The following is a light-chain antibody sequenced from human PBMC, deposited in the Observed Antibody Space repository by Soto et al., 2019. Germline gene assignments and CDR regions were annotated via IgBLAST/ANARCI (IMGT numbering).Light chain of an antibody. J-gene: IGLJ1*01. CDR3: TEYSGCSTHV. CDR1: SSDVGGYNF. Sequence: QSVLTQPASVSGSPGQSITISCTGTSSDVGGYNFVSWYQQHPGKAPKLIIYDVSNRPSGVSYRFSGSKSGNTASLTISGLQAEDVADYYCTEYSGCSTHVFGPGTKV. CDR2: DVS. V-gene: IGLV2-14*01.